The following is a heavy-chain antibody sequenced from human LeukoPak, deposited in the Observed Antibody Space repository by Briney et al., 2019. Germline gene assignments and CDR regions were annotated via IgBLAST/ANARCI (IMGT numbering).Heavy chain of an antibody. CDR1: GFTFSSYW. Sequence: PGGSLRLSCAASGFTFSSYWMTWVRQAPGKGLEWVSAISGSGGSTYYADSVKGRFTISRDNSKNTLYLQMNSLRAEDTAVYYCARHYGDYTYYFDYWGQGTLVTVSS. CDR3: ARHYGDYTYYFDY. CDR2: ISGSGGST. V-gene: IGHV3-23*01. J-gene: IGHJ4*02. D-gene: IGHD4-17*01.